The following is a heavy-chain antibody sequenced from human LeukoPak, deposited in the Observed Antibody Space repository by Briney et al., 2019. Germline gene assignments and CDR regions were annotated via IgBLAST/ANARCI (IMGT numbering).Heavy chain of an antibody. CDR1: GYTFTSYA. V-gene: IGHV7-4-1*02. J-gene: IGHJ4*02. CDR2: INTNTGNP. D-gene: IGHD4-17*01. CDR3: ARELERVDYGDYEVDY. Sequence: ASVKVSCAASGYTFTSYAMNWVRQAPGQRLEWMGWINTNTGNPTYAQGFTGRFVFSLDTSVSTAYLQISSLKAEDTAVYYCARELERVDYGDYEVDYWGQGTLVTVSS.